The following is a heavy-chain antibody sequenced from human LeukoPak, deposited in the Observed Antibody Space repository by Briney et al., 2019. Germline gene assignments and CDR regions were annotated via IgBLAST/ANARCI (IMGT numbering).Heavy chain of an antibody. CDR2: INPSGGGT. Sequence: ASVKVSCKASGYTFTSYYMHWVRQAPGQGLEWMGIINPSGGGTIYAQKFQGRVTMTEDTSTDTAYMELSSLRSEDTAVYYCATDVTVTPRGYFDYWGQGTLVTVSS. D-gene: IGHD4-17*01. CDR3: ATDVTVTPRGYFDY. V-gene: IGHV1-46*01. J-gene: IGHJ4*02. CDR1: GYTFTSYY.